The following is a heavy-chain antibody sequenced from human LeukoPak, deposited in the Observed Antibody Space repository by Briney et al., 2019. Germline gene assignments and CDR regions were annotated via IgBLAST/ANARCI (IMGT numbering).Heavy chain of an antibody. CDR2: ISVYNGNT. Sequence: RASVKVSCKASGYTFTSYGISWVRQAPGQGLEWMGWISVYNGNTNYAQKLQGRVTMTTDTSTSTAYMELRSLRSDDTAVYYCARDRGWLTTVVRGVMDYWGQGTLVTVSS. CDR1: GYTFTSYG. V-gene: IGHV1-18*01. CDR3: ARDRGWLTTVVRGVMDY. D-gene: IGHD3-10*01. J-gene: IGHJ4*02.